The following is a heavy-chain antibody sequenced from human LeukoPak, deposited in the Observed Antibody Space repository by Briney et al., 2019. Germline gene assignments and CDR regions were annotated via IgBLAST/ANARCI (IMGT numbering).Heavy chain of an antibody. Sequence: SGGSLRLSCAASGFTFSSYAMSWVRQAPGKGLEWVSAISGSGGSTYYADSVKGRFTISRDNSKNTLYLQMNSLRAEDTAVYYCQITMVRGVIDYYYYGMDVWGQGTTVTVSS. V-gene: IGHV3-23*01. CDR1: GFTFSSYA. J-gene: IGHJ6*02. CDR2: ISGSGGST. CDR3: QITMVRGVIDYYYYGMDV. D-gene: IGHD3-10*01.